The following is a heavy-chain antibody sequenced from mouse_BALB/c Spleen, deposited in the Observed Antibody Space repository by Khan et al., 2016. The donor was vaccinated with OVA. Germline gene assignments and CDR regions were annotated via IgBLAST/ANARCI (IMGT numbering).Heavy chain of an antibody. V-gene: IGHV1-26*01. CDR1: GCSFTLYY. D-gene: IGHD2-14*01. Sequence: VQLQQSGPDLVKPGASVKLSCKASGCSFTLYYMSWVKQSHGKSLEWIGRVNPNTDNINYNQEFKGKAILTVDKSSNTAYMELRSLTSEDSAVYFCARGYDFFASWGQGTLVTVSA. J-gene: IGHJ3*01. CDR2: VNPNTDNI. CDR3: ARGYDFFAS.